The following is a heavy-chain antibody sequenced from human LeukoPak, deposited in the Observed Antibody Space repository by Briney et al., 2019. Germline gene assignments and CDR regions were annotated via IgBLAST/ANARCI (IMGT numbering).Heavy chain of an antibody. J-gene: IGHJ4*02. CDR1: GGSISTYY. CDR3: ARQREYYESSGYYSFDY. V-gene: IGHV4-59*08. D-gene: IGHD3-22*01. Sequence: SETLSLTCTVSGGSISTYYWGWIRQPPGKGLEWIGYIYSSGSTNYNPSLKSQVTISVDTSKNQFSLKLSSVTAADTAVYYCARQREYYESSGYYSFDYWGQGTLVTVSS. CDR2: IYSSGST.